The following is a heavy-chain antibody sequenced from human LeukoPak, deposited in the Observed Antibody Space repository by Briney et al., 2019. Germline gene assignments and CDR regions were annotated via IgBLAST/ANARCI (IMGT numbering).Heavy chain of an antibody. V-gene: IGHV5-51*01. CDR2: IYPGDSDT. CDR1: GYSFPSYW. J-gene: IGHJ4*02. CDR3: ARLSGFYDSTAGYIDY. D-gene: IGHD3-22*01. Sequence: GESLKISCEGSGYSFPSYWIGWVRQMPGKGLEWMGIIYPGDSDTKYSPSFQGQVTISADRSISTAYLQWNSLQASGTAMYFCARLSGFYDSTAGYIDYWGQGILVAVSS.